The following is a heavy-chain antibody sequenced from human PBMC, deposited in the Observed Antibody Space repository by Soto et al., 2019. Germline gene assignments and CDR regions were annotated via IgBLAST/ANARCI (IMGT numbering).Heavy chain of an antibody. D-gene: IGHD6-13*01. V-gene: IGHV5-51*01. Sequence: PGESLKISCKGSGYSFTSYWIGWVRQMPVKGLEWVGIIYPGDSDTRYSPSFQGQVTISADKSISTAYLQWSSLKASDTAMYYCAILRYSSSWYRADYYYYGRDVWGQGTTVTVYS. CDR3: AILRYSSSWYRADYYYYGRDV. J-gene: IGHJ6*02. CDR1: GYSFTSYW. CDR2: IYPGDSDT.